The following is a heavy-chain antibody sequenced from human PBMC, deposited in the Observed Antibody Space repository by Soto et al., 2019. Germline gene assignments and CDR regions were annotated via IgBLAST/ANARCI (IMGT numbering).Heavy chain of an antibody. CDR2: ISGSGGRT. CDR3: AKDYYESSWPPFPWLDP. Sequence: GGSLRLSCAASGFSFSSYAMTWVRQAPGRGLEWVSGISGSGGRTYYADSVKGRFTISRDNSKNTLYLQMNSLRAEDTAIYYCAKDYYESSWPPFPWLDPWGQGTLVTVSS. V-gene: IGHV3-23*01. J-gene: IGHJ5*02. D-gene: IGHD3-22*01. CDR1: GFSFSSYA.